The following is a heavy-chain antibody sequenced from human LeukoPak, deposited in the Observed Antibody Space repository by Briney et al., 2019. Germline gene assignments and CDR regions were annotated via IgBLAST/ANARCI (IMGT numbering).Heavy chain of an antibody. J-gene: IGHJ4*02. CDR2: IYYSGST. V-gene: IGHV4-39*01. D-gene: IGHD3-3*01. CDR3: ARYRTYYDFWSGYSFFDY. CDR1: GGSISSSSYY. Sequence: SETLSLTCTVSGGSISSSSYYWGWIRQPPGKGLEWIGSIYYSGSTYYNPSLKSRVTISVDTSKTQFTLKLSSVTAADTAVYYCARYRTYYDFWSGYSFFDYWGQGTLVTVSS.